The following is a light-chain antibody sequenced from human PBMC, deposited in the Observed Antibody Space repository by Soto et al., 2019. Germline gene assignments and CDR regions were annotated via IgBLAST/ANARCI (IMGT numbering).Light chain of an antibody. CDR2: TAT. CDR3: QQSYSTLLT. V-gene: IGKV1-39*01. Sequence: DIQMTQSPSSLSASVGDRVTLTCRASQSITSYLNWYQQKPGEAPKLLIYTATGLQTGVPSRFSGSGSGTDFTSTISNLQPEDFATYYCQQSYSTLLTFGGGTKVEMK. CDR1: QSITSY. J-gene: IGKJ4*01.